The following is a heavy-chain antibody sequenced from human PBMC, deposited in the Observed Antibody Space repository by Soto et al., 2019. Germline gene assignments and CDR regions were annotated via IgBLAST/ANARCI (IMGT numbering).Heavy chain of an antibody. D-gene: IGHD2-2*01. CDR1: GYTFTSYY. Sequence: ASVKVSCKASGYTFTSYYMHWVRQAPGQGLEWMGIINPSGGSTSYAQKFQGRVTMTRDTSTSTVYMELSSLRSEDTAVYYCARGRIVLVPAARSSDYFDYWGQGTLVTVSS. CDR3: ARGRIVLVPAARSSDYFDY. CDR2: INPSGGST. J-gene: IGHJ4*02. V-gene: IGHV1-46*01.